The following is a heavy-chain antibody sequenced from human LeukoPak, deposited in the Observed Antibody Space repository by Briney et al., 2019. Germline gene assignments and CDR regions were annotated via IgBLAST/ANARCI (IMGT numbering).Heavy chain of an antibody. V-gene: IGHV1-24*01. CDR1: GYTLTELS. CDR3: ARDLRRYFDWFTNWFDP. D-gene: IGHD3-9*01. CDR2: FDPEDGET. Sequence: GASVKVSCKVSGYTLTELSMHWVRQAPGKGLEWMGGFDPEDGETIYAQKFQGRVTMTEDTSTDTAYMELSSLRSEDTAVYYCARDLRRYFDWFTNWFDPWGQGTLVTVSS. J-gene: IGHJ5*02.